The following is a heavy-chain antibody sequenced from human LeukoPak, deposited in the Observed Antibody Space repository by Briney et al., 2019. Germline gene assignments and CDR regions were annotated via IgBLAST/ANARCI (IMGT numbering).Heavy chain of an antibody. CDR3: VRDSNYHPDC. V-gene: IGHV3-74*01. D-gene: IGHD4-11*01. Sequence: GGSLRPSCAASGFPFKDYWRHWVRKAPGKGLVWVARIISDGSSASYADSVKGRFTMSRDNAKNTLYLQMNSLRAEDTAVYYCVRDSNYHPDCWGQGTLVTVSS. CDR1: GFPFKDYW. J-gene: IGHJ4*02. CDR2: IISDGSSA.